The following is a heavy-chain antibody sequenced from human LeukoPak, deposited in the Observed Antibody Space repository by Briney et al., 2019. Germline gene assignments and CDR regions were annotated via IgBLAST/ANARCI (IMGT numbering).Heavy chain of an antibody. J-gene: IGHJ4*02. CDR1: GYTFTSYG. CDR3: ARAVVGATIDY. D-gene: IGHD1-26*01. CDR2: ISAYNGNT. V-gene: IGHV1-18*01. Sequence: ASVKVSCKASGYTFTSYGISWVRQAPGQGLELMGWISAYNGNTNYGQKLQGRVTMTTDTSTSTAYMELRSLRSDDTAVYYCARAVVGATIDYWGQGTLVTVSS.